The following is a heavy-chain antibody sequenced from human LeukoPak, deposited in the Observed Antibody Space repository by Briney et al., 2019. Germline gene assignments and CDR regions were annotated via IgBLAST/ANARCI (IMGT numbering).Heavy chain of an antibody. J-gene: IGHJ4*02. V-gene: IGHV3-23*01. D-gene: IGHD3-22*01. CDR2: ISGSGGST. CDR3: AKDFPEAYDSSGYQYYFDY. Sequence: PGGCLRLSCAASGFTFSSYAMSWVRQAPGKGLEWVSAISGSGGSTYYADSVKGRFTISRDNSKNTLYLQMNSLRAEDTAVYYCAKDFPEAYDSSGYQYYFDYWGQGTLVTVSS. CDR1: GFTFSSYA.